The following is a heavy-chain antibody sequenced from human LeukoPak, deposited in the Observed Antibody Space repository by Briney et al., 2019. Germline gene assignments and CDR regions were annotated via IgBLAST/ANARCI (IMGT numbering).Heavy chain of an antibody. CDR2: IYYSGST. J-gene: IGHJ3*02. CDR1: GGSVSSGSYY. D-gene: IGHD2-15*01. V-gene: IGHV4-61*01. CDR3: AREDCSGGSCYSLLNAFDI. Sequence: SETLSLTCTVSGGSVSSGSYYWSWIRQPPGKGLEWIGHIYYSGSTNYNPSLKSRVTISVDTSKNQFSLKLSSVTAADTAVYYCAREDCSGGSCYSLLNAFDIWGQGTMVTVSS.